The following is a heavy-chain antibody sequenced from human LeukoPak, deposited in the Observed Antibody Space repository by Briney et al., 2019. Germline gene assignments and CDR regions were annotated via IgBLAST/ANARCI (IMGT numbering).Heavy chain of an antibody. V-gene: IGHV3-66*01. D-gene: IGHD3-10*01. CDR2: IFSDGNT. J-gene: IGHJ4*02. CDR3: ARGSGYMVRGVIGY. Sequence: GGSLRLSCAASGFTVSSNYMSWVRQAPGKGLEWVSVIFSDGNTYYADSVKGRFSISRDNSKNTLYLQMNSLRAEDTAVYYCARGSGYMVRGVIGYWGRGTLVTVSS. CDR1: GFTVSSNY.